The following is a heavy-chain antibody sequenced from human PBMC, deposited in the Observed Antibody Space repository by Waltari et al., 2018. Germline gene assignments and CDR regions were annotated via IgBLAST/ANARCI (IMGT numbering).Heavy chain of an antibody. D-gene: IGHD6-19*01. V-gene: IGHV1-18*04. CDR3: ARESSGWFGMDV. CDR2: ISPYTGNT. J-gene: IGHJ6*02. CDR1: NYTFINYG. Sequence: QVHLVQSGGEVKKPGASVKVSCKASNYTFINYGISWVRQAPGQGLEWMGWISPYTGNTNQAQNVQGRLTMTTDTSTNTAYMELRTLISDDTAVYYCARESSGWFGMDVWGQGTTVTVSS.